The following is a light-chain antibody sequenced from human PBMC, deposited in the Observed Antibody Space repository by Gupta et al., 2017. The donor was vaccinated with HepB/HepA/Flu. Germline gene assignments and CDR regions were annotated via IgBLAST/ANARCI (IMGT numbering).Light chain of an antibody. CDR1: SSNTGNNA. CDR3: ATWDDSRNGVI. V-gene: IGLV1-36*01. Sequence: SVLTQPPSVSEVPGQRVTISCSGSSSNTGNNAVNWYQQLPGAAPSLIIYSNNMRPSAVADRFSGSKSGSSAALAIRGLQAEDEAYYYCATWDDSRNGVIFGGGTKLTVL. J-gene: IGLJ2*01. CDR2: SNN.